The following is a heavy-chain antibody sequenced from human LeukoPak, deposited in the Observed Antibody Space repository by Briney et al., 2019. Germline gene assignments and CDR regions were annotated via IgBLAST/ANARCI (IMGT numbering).Heavy chain of an antibody. CDR2: INYSGTT. CDR3: ARLRDGRWLLEY. CDR1: GGSISSSGYY. Sequence: SETLSLTCTASGGSISSSGYYWGWIRQPPGKGLEWIASINYSGTTYCNPSLKSRVTISEDRSKNQFSLKLSSVTAADTAVYYCARLRDGRWLLEYWGQGTLVTVSS. J-gene: IGHJ4*02. V-gene: IGHV4-39*01. D-gene: IGHD5-24*01.